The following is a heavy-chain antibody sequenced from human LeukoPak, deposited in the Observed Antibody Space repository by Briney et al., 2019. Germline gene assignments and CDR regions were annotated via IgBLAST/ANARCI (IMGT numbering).Heavy chain of an antibody. D-gene: IGHD2-15*01. CDR3: VRLRWELLAPYFDH. J-gene: IGHJ4*02. CDR1: TDSTNTYY. CDR2: IYHSGST. V-gene: IGHV4-59*07. Sequence: SDTLSRTCSVSTDSTNTYYWRWIRQSPGKGLEWVGHIYHSGSTDYNPPFKSRVTVCIDMSKKEFSLKLSSVTVADTAMYYCVRLRWELLAPYFDHWGQGAFVIVSS.